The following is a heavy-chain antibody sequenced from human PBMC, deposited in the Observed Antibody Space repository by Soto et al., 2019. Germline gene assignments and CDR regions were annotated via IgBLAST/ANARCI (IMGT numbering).Heavy chain of an antibody. Sequence: QVQLVESGGGVVQAGGSLGLSCTASGFTFSTYGMHWVRQAPGKGPEWVAVMSHDGNHKAFLDSVKGRFIISRDNSKNTLYLQMNSLRPDDTAVYYCARLPRSGWDHYYYGMDVWGQGTTVIVSS. CDR3: ARLPRSGWDHYYYGMDV. CDR1: GFTFSTYG. V-gene: IGHV3-30*03. J-gene: IGHJ6*02. D-gene: IGHD6-19*01. CDR2: MSHDGNHK.